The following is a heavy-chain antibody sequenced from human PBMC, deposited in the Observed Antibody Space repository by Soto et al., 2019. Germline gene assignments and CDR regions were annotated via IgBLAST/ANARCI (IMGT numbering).Heavy chain of an antibody. CDR2: IYPGASDT. CDR1: GYTFTSYW. CDR3: TRGLRGGSYFDY. V-gene: IGHV5-51*01. Sequence: GQSLKISCKGSGYTFTSYWIGWAPQMPGKGLAWMGIIYPGASDTRYSPSFQGQVTISRDDSKSIAFLQMNSLQTEDTAMYYCTRGLRGGSYFDYWGQGTLVTVSS. D-gene: IGHD3-16*01. J-gene: IGHJ4*02.